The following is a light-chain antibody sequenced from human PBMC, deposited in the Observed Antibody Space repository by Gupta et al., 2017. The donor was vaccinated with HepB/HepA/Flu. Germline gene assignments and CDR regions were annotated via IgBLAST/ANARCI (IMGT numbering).Light chain of an antibody. V-gene: IGKV2-28*01. J-gene: IGKJ4*01. Sequence: DIVMTQSPLSLPVTPGEPAAISCRSSQSLPHSNGNTYLDWYLQKPVQSPQLLIYLGSNRAYGVPDRFSGSGAGTDFTLKYSRVEDEDVGVYYCMQGLLGLTFGGRTKVEIK. CDR2: LGS. CDR1: QSLPHSNGNTY. CDR3: MQGLLGLT.